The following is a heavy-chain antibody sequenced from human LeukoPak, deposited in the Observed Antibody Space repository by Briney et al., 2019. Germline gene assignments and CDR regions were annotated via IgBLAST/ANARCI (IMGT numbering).Heavy chain of an antibody. V-gene: IGHV4-39*07. J-gene: IGHJ4*02. CDR3: ARDGIYSGSYGGYFDY. Sequence: SETLSLTCTVSGGSISSSSYYWGWIRQPPGKGLEWIGSIYYSGSTYYNASLKSRVTISVDTSKNQFSLKLSSVTAADTAVYYCARDGIYSGSYGGYFDYWGQGTLVTVSS. CDR2: IYYSGST. D-gene: IGHD1-26*01. CDR1: GGSISSSSYY.